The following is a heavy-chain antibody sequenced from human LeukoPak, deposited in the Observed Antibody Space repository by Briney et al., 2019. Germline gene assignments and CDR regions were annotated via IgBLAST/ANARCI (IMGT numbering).Heavy chain of an antibody. D-gene: IGHD2-2*01. J-gene: IGHJ4*02. CDR3: ARATRWFDY. V-gene: IGHV3-21*01. CDR1: GFTFSSFG. CDR2: ISSGTGYI. Sequence: GGSLRLSRAASGFTFSSFGMNWVRQAPGKGLEWVSSISSGTGYIYYADSVKGRFTISRDNAKTSLYMQMNSLTAEDTATYYCARATRWFDYWGQGTLVTVSA.